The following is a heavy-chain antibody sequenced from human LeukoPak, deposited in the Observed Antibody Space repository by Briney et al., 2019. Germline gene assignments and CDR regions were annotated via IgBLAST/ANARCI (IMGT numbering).Heavy chain of an antibody. CDR2: TSSSSSYI. V-gene: IGHV3-21*01. J-gene: IGHJ1*01. D-gene: IGHD2-15*01. Sequence: PGGSLRLSCAASGFTFSSYSMNWVRQAPGKGLEWVSSTSSSSSYIHYADSVKGRFTISRDNAKSSLYLQMNSLRAEDTAVYYCARDSPSGCSGGSCYTPAAFQHWGQGTLVTVSS. CDR3: ARDSPSGCSGGSCYTPAAFQH. CDR1: GFTFSSYS.